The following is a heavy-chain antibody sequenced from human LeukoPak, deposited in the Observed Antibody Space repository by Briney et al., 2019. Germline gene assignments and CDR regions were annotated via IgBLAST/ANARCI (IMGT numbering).Heavy chain of an antibody. V-gene: IGHV3-11*01. CDR2: ISSSGNTI. CDR3: AREGPYGSGNYYKGYYYYYMDV. Sequence: PGGSLRLSCAASGFIFSDYYMSWIRQAPGKGLEWVSYISSSGNTIYYADSVKGRFTISRDNAKNSMYLQMNSLRVEDTAVYYCAREGPYGSGNYYKGYYYYYMDVWGKGTTVTVSS. CDR1: GFIFSDYY. J-gene: IGHJ6*03. D-gene: IGHD3-10*01.